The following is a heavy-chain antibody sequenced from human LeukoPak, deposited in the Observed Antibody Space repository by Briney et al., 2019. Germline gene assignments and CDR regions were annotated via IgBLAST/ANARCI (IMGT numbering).Heavy chain of an antibody. Sequence: QAGGSLRLSCAASGFTVSSNYMSWVRQAPGKGLEWVSVIYSDGGTYYADSVTGRFTISRDNSKNTLFLQMNSLRAEDTAVYYCAREGGVADYWGQGTLVTVSS. J-gene: IGHJ4*02. D-gene: IGHD3-16*01. V-gene: IGHV3-66*01. CDR2: IYSDGGT. CDR3: AREGGVADY. CDR1: GFTVSSNY.